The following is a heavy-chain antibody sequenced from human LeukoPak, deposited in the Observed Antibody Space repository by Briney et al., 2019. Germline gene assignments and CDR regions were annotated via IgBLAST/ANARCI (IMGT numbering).Heavy chain of an antibody. Sequence: GGSLRLSCAASGFTFSNAWMSWVRQAPGKGLEWVGRFKTKTDGGTTDYAAPVKGRFTISGDDSKNTLYLQMNSLKTEDTAVYYCTTVFGVDQLVLDFWGQGTLVTVSS. CDR3: TTVFGVDQLVLDF. V-gene: IGHV3-15*01. J-gene: IGHJ4*02. D-gene: IGHD6-6*01. CDR2: FKTKTDGGTT. CDR1: GFTFSNAW.